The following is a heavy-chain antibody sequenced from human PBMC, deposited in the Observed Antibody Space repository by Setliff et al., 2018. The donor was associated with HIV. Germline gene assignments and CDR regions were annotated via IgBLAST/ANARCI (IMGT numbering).Heavy chain of an antibody. D-gene: IGHD6-19*01. CDR2: IIPMSGVP. CDR3: ARNPEMAALNYFYYYMDV. J-gene: IGHJ6*03. CDR1: GGNFRSYG. V-gene: IGHV1-69*10. Sequence: SVKVSCKASGGNFRSYGISWVRQAPGQGLEWMGVIIPMSGVPKYAQKFQGRVTITADKSTSTAYMELSSLRSEDTAVYYCARNPEMAALNYFYYYMDVWGKGTTVTVSS.